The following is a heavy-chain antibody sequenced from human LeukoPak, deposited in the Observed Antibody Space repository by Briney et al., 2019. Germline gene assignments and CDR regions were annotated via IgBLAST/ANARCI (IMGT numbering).Heavy chain of an antibody. D-gene: IGHD5-12*01. CDR2: INPNSGGT. CDR1: GYTFTGYY. Sequence: ASVKVSCKASGYTFTGYYMNWVRQAPGQGLEWMGWINPNSGGTNYAQTFQGRVTMTRDTSIRTAYMALSRLRSDDTAVYYCAGSSGCVYNWFDPWGQGTLVTVSS. J-gene: IGHJ5*02. V-gene: IGHV1-2*02. CDR3: AGSSGCVYNWFDP.